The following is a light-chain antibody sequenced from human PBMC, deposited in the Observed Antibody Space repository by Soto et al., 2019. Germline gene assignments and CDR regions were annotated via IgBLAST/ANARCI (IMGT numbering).Light chain of an antibody. J-gene: IGKJ5*01. Sequence: DVQMTQSPSSLSASVGDSLTLTCPASRSISSYLNWYQQKGGVAPKLLIYAASSLQSGVPSRFSGSGSGADFTLTISSLQPEDFETYYCQQSYSTLITFGQGTRLE. CDR3: QQSYSTLIT. V-gene: IGKV1-39*01. CDR1: RSISSY. CDR2: AAS.